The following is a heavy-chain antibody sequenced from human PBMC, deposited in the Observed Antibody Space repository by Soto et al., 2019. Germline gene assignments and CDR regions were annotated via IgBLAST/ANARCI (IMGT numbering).Heavy chain of an antibody. V-gene: IGHV4-31*03. CDR3: ARAGTVIPYRLNYYYYGMDV. Sequence: ASETLSLTCTVSGGSISSGGYYWSWIRQHPGKGLEWIGYIYYSGSTYYNPSLKSRVTISVDTSKNQFSLKLSSVTAADTAVYYCARAGTVIPYRLNYYYYGMDVWGQGTTVTVSS. CDR1: GGSISSGGYY. J-gene: IGHJ6*02. D-gene: IGHD4-4*01. CDR2: IYYSGST.